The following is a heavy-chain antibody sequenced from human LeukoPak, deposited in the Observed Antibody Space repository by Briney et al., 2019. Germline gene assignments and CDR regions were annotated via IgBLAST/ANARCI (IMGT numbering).Heavy chain of an antibody. CDR1: GGSISSLY. CDR2: IHKSGST. CDR3: GRESFGGHCSRTGCYQYTWVDP. J-gene: IGHJ5*02. D-gene: IGHD2-2*01. V-gene: IGHV4-59*11. Sequence: SETLSLTCTVSGGSISSLYWTWIRQPPGKGLEWIGNIHKSGSTNYNPSPKSRVTISVDTAKNQFSLRLNSVTAADTAVYYCGRESFGGHCSRTGCYQYTWVDPWGQGSLVTVSS.